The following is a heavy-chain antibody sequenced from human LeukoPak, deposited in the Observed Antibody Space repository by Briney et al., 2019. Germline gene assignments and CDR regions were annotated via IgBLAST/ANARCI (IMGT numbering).Heavy chain of an antibody. D-gene: IGHD6-13*01. J-gene: IGHJ4*02. CDR2: ISSSGSTI. Sequence: GGSLGLSCAASGFTFSDYYMSWIRQAPGKGLEWVSYISSSGSTIYYADSVKGRFTISRDNAKNSLYLQMNSLRAEDTAVYYCAREYSSSWYGIDYWGQGTLVTVSS. CDR3: AREYSSSWYGIDY. V-gene: IGHV3-11*04. CDR1: GFTFSDYY.